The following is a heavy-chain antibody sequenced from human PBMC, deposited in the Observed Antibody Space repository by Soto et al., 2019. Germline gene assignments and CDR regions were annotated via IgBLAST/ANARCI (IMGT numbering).Heavy chain of an antibody. CDR3: ARPHEPLVPAGLFDY. V-gene: IGHV1-69*12. Sequence: QVQLVQSGAEVKEPGSSVKVSCKSSGPTFISYAISWVRQAPGQGLEWMGGFVPIFGTPNYAQKFQGRIKIPADESTRAAYMELSSLSVEDTAVFCCARPHEPLVPAGLFDYWGQGTLVIVSS. CDR2: FVPIFGTP. CDR1: GPTFISYA. J-gene: IGHJ4*02. D-gene: IGHD2-2*01.